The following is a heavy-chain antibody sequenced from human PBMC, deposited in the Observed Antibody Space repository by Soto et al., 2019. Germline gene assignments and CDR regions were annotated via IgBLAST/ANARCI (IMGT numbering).Heavy chain of an antibody. V-gene: IGHV4-31*03. D-gene: IGHD2-8*01. Sequence: QVQLQESGPGLVKPSQTLSLTCTVSGGSISSGGYYWSWIRQHPGKGLEWIGYIYYSGSTYYNPPLMSRVTIAVDTSKNQFSLKLSSVAAADTAVYYCARFPYCTNGVCYGGLLLVSWGQGTLVTVSS. CDR2: IYYSGST. CDR3: ARFPYCTNGVCYGGLLLVS. J-gene: IGHJ5*02. CDR1: GGSISSGGYY.